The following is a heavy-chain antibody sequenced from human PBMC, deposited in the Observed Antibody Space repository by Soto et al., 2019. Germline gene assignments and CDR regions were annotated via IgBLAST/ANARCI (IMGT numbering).Heavy chain of an antibody. CDR2: INAGNGNT. J-gene: IGHJ5*02. CDR3: ARDAMVRGGWFDP. CDR1: GYTFTSYA. V-gene: IGHV1-3*01. Sequence: ASVKVSCKASGYTFTSYAMHWVRQAPGQRLEWMGWINAGNGNTKYSQKFQGRVTITRDTSASTAYMELSSLRSEDTAVYYCARDAMVRGGWFDPWGQGTLVTVSS. D-gene: IGHD3-10*01.